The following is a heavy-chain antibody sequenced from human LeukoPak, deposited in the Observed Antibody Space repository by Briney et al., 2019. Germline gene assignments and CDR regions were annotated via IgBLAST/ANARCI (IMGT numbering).Heavy chain of an antibody. CDR3: AKDQGSSSGYYYYYGMDV. CDR1: GFTFSSYG. V-gene: IGHV3-30*18. J-gene: IGHJ6*02. D-gene: IGHD6-6*01. Sequence: PGRSLRLSCAASGFTFSSYGMHWVRQAPGXGLEWVAVISYDGSNKYYADSVKGRFTISRDNSKNTLYLQMNSLRAEDTAVYYCAKDQGSSSGYYYYYGMDVWGQGTTVTISS. CDR2: ISYDGSNK.